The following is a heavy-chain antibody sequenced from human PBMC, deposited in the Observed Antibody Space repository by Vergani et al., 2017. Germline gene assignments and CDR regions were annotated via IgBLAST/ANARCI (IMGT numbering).Heavy chain of an antibody. CDR3: ARVRKDSSGYYFSYDAFDI. D-gene: IGHD3-22*01. CDR2: IIPIFGTA. CDR1: GGTFSSYA. V-gene: IGHV1-69*19. Sequence: QVQLVQTGAEVKKPGSSVKVSCKASGGTFSSYAISWVRQAPGQGLEWMGGIIPIFGTANYAQKFQGRVTITADESTSTAYMELSSLRSEDTAVHYCARVRKDSSGYYFSYDAFDIWGQGTMVTVSS. J-gene: IGHJ3*02.